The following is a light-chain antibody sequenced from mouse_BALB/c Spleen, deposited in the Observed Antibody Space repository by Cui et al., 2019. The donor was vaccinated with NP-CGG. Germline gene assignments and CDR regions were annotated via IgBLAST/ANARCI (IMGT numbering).Light chain of an antibody. CDR2: GSN. CDR1: TGAITTNNY. Sequence: QPVVPQEFALTTSPGETVTLTCRASTGAITTNNYANWVQEKPDHLFTGLIGGSNNRAPGVTARFSGSLIGDKAALTITGAQTEDEAIYFCALWYSNHWVFGGGTKLTVL. V-gene: IGLV1*01. J-gene: IGLJ1*01. CDR3: ALWYSNHWV.